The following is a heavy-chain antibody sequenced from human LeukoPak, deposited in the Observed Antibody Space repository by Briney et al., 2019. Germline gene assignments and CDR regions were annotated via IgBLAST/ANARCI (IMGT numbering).Heavy chain of an antibody. Sequence: KPSETLSLTCTVSGGSTSSYYWSWIRQPPGKGLEWIGYIYYSGSTYYNPSLKSRVTISVDTSKNQFSLKLSSATAADTAVYYCARGKDGYTDFDYWGQGTLVTVSS. CDR3: ARGKDGYTDFDY. J-gene: IGHJ4*02. D-gene: IGHD5-24*01. CDR1: GGSTSSYY. V-gene: IGHV4-59*12. CDR2: IYYSGST.